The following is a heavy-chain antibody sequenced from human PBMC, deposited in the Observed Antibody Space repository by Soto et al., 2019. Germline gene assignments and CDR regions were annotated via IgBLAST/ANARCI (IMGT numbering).Heavy chain of an antibody. D-gene: IGHD3-22*01. CDR1: GFTFGDYA. V-gene: IGHV3-49*03. CDR2: IRSKTYGGTT. Sequence: PGGSLRLSCTASGFTFGDYAMSWFRQAPGKGLEWVGFIRSKTYGGTTVYAASVKGRFTISRDDSKSIAHLQMNSLKTEDTAVYYCTTNYYDSSGYDNWFDPWGQGTLVTV. CDR3: TTNYYDSSGYDNWFDP. J-gene: IGHJ5*02.